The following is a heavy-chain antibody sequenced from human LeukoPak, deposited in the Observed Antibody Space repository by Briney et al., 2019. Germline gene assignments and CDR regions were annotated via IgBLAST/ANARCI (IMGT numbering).Heavy chain of an antibody. D-gene: IGHD3-10*01. CDR1: GFTFSSYA. Sequence: GGSLRLSCAASGFTFSSYAMNWVRQAPGKGLEWVSAIGRTGGSTYYADSVKGRFTISRDNSKNTLYLQMSSLRADDTAVYYCAKDPMVRGLTYDNWGQGTLVTVSS. J-gene: IGHJ4*02. CDR3: AKDPMVRGLTYDN. CDR2: IGRTGGST. V-gene: IGHV3-23*01.